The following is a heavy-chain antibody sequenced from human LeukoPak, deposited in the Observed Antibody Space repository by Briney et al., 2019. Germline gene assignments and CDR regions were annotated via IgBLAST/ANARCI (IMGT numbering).Heavy chain of an antibody. V-gene: IGHV1-2*02. CDR1: GYTFTGYY. Sequence: ASVKVSCKASGYTFTGYYMHWVRQAPGQGLEWMGWINPNSGGTNYAQKFQGRVTMTRDTSTSTVYMELSSLRSEDTAVYYCARAYSFSGRRFDAFDIWGQGTMVTVSS. CDR3: ARAYSFSGRRFDAFDI. J-gene: IGHJ3*02. CDR2: INPNSGGT. D-gene: IGHD1-26*01.